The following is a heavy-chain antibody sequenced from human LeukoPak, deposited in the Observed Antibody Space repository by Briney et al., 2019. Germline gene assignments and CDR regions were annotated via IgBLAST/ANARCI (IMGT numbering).Heavy chain of an antibody. CDR1: VFTFSSFS. Sequence: GGSLRLSCAASVFTFSSFSMHWVRQAPGKGLESVSAISSNGGSTYYANSVKGRFTISRDNSKNTLYLQMGILRAEDMAVYYCAREYYGGYVGYWGQGTLVTVSS. J-gene: IGHJ4*02. D-gene: IGHD3-10*01. CDR3: AREYYGGYVGY. CDR2: ISSNGGST. V-gene: IGHV3-64*01.